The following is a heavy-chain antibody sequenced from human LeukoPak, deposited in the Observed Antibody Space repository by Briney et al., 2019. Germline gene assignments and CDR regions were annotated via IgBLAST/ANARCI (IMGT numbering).Heavy chain of an antibody. D-gene: IGHD2-15*01. CDR2: IYYSGST. V-gene: IGHV4-39*07. J-gene: IGHJ6*03. Sequence: SETLSLTCTVSGGSISSSSYYWGWIRQPPGKGLEWIGSIYYSGSTYYNPSLKSRVTISVDTSKNQFSLKLSSVTAADTAVYYCARENCSGGSCYSIYYYYYMGVWGKGTTVTVSS. CDR1: GGSISSSSYY. CDR3: ARENCSGGSCYSIYYYYYMGV.